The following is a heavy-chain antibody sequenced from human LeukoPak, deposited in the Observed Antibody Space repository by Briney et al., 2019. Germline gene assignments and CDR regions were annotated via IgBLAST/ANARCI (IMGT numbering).Heavy chain of an antibody. CDR1: GFTFSSYA. J-gene: IGHJ5*02. CDR2: ISGSGGST. Sequence: GGSLRLSCAASGFTFSSYAMSWVRQAPGKGLEWVSAISGSGGSTYYADSVKGRFTIPRDNSKNTLYLQMNSLRAEDTAVYYCAKDPTPETDFDWLPWFDPWGQGTLVTVSS. CDR3: AKDPTPETDFDWLPWFDP. D-gene: IGHD3-9*01. V-gene: IGHV3-23*01.